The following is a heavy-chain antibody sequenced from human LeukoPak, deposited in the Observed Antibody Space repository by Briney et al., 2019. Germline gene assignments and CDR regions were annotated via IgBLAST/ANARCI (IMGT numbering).Heavy chain of an antibody. D-gene: IGHD5-24*01. J-gene: IGHJ4*02. CDR2: VHLDVRT. Sequence: SETLSLTCGVSGGSVINTNWWTWVRQPPGKGLEWIGEVHLDVRTNYNPSLESRLTMSVDVSENQVSLKLTSVTAADTAVYYCARGGRDGYTLNPFDYWGQGTLVTVSS. CDR1: GGSVINTNW. CDR3: ARGGRDGYTLNPFDY. V-gene: IGHV4-4*02.